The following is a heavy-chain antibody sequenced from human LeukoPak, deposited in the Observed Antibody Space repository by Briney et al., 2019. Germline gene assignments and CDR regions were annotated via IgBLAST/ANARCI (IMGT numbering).Heavy chain of an antibody. CDR1: GFTFSSYA. Sequence: QPGGSLSLSCAASGFTFSSYAMSWVRQPPGKGLEWVSAISGSGGSTYYADSVKGRFTISRDNSKHTLYLQMNSLRAEDTAVYYCAKFSAVYYYCYMDVWGKGTTVTVSS. CDR3: AKFSAVYYYCYMDV. J-gene: IGHJ6*03. CDR2: ISGSGGST. D-gene: IGHD3-10*01. V-gene: IGHV3-23*01.